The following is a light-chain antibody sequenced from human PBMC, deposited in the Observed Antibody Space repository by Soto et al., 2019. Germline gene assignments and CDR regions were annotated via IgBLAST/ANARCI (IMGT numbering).Light chain of an antibody. J-gene: IGKJ1*01. Sequence: PGERATLSCKASQSVNSQFFAWHQQKPGQAPRLLIHGASNRAAGIPDRFSGSGSGTDFTLTISRLEPEDFAVYYCHQYGRSPRTFGQGTKVDIK. V-gene: IGKV3-20*01. CDR3: HQYGRSPRT. CDR2: GAS. CDR1: QSVNSQF.